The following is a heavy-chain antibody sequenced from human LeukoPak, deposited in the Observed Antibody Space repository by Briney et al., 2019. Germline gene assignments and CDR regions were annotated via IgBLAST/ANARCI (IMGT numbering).Heavy chain of an antibody. J-gene: IGHJ6*02. CDR1: GFTFSSFA. V-gene: IGHV3-21*01. D-gene: IGHD6-6*01. CDR3: ARDLIAAYGMDV. CDR2: ISSSSSYI. Sequence: GGSLRLSCAASGFTFSSFAMTWVRQAPGKGLEWVSSISSSSSYIYYADSVKGRFTISRDNAKNSLYLQMNSLRAEDTAVYYCARDLIAAYGMDVWGQGTTVTVSS.